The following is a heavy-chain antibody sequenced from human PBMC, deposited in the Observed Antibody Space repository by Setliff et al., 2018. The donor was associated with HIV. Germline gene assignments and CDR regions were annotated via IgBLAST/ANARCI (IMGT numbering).Heavy chain of an antibody. CDR1: RFTFNSFG. CDR3: ARDKNLWASETTNDVGYSMDV. J-gene: IGHJ6*03. Sequence: GGSLRLSCATSRFTFNSFGLHWVRQAPGKGLEWVAFISYDGNNKNYADSVKGRFTLSRDNSKNTLFLQVNSLRPEDTALYFCARDKNLWASETTNDVGYSMDVWGKGTTVTVSS. CDR2: ISYDGNNK. V-gene: IGHV3-30*03. D-gene: IGHD1-7*01.